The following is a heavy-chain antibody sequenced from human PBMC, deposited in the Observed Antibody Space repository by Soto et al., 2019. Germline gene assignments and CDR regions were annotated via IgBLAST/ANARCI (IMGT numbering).Heavy chain of an antibody. CDR3: ARSRWLQLSNWFDP. J-gene: IGHJ5*02. CDR1: GGSFSGYY. V-gene: IGHV4-34*01. Sequence: SETLSLTCAVYGGSFSGYYWSWIRQPPGKGLEWIGEINHSGSTNYNPSLKSRVTISVDTSKNQFSLKLSSVTAADTAVYYCARSRWLQLSNWFDPWGQGTLVTVSS. D-gene: IGHD5-12*01. CDR2: INHSGST.